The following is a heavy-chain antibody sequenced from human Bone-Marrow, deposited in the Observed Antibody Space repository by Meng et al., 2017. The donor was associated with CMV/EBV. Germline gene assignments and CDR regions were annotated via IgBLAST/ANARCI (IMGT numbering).Heavy chain of an antibody. J-gene: IGHJ6*02. V-gene: IGHV4-59*12. CDR2: IYYSGST. CDR3: ARCSYYYYGMDV. D-gene: IGHD2-15*01. CDR1: GGSISSYY. Sequence: GSLRLSCTVSGGSISSYYWSWIRQPPGKGLEWIGYIYYSGSTNYNPSLKSRVTISVDTSKNQFSLKLSSVTAADTAVYYCARCSYYYYGMDVWGHGTKVPSP.